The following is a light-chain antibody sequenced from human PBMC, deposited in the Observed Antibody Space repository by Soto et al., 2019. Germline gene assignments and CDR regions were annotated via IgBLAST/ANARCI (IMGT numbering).Light chain of an antibody. CDR2: VAS. CDR1: QTVMSY. Sequence: DIEMTQSPASLSTSVGGRVNITCRAGQTVMSYLHWYQQKPGQAPNLLIYVASSLQRGVPSRFSGSGSGTTFTLTISSLQPEDFATYYCQQTYSTSYTFGQGTKVDIK. V-gene: IGKV1-39*01. CDR3: QQTYSTSYT. J-gene: IGKJ2*01.